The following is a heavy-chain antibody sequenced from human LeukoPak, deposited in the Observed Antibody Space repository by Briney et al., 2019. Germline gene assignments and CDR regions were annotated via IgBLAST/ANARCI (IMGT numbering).Heavy chain of an antibody. V-gene: IGHV4-39*01. CDR1: GGSISSSSDY. J-gene: IGHJ4*02. CDR3: ARHRTASRITIFGVVRYYFDY. Sequence: SETLSLTCTVSGGSISSSSDYWGWIRQPPGKGLEWIGSIYYSGSTYYNPSLKSRVTISVDTSKTQFSLKLSSVTAADTAVYYSARHRTASRITIFGVVRYYFDYWGQGTLVTVSS. CDR2: IYYSGST. D-gene: IGHD3-3*01.